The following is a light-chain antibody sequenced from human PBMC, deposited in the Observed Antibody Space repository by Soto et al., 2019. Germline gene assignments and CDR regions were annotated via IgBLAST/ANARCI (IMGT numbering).Light chain of an antibody. J-gene: IGLJ1*01. CDR1: SSDVGSYNL. Sequence: QSALTQPASVSGSPGQSITISCTGTSSDVGSYNLVSWYQQHPGKVPKLMIYEVSKRPSGVSNRFSGSKSGNTASLTISGLQAEDEADYYCCSYAGSIDVFGIGTKLTVL. V-gene: IGLV2-23*02. CDR2: EVS. CDR3: CSYAGSIDV.